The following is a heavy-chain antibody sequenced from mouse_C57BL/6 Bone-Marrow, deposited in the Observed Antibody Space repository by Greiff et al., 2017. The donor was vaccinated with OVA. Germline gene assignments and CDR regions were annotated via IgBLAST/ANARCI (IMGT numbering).Heavy chain of an antibody. CDR3: ALDGSSLLPFDV. D-gene: IGHD1-1*01. Sequence: VQLQQSGPELVKPGASVKMSCKASGYTFTSYDINWVKQRPGQGLEWIGWIYPGDGSTKYTEKFKGKATLTVDTSSSTAYMELRSLTSEDSAVYFCALDGSSLLPFDVWGTGTTVTVSA. CDR1: GYTFTSYD. CDR2: IYPGDGST. V-gene: IGHV1-85*01. J-gene: IGHJ1*03.